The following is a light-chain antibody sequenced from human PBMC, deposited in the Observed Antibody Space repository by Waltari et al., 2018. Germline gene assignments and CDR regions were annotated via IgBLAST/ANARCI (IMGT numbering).Light chain of an antibody. J-gene: IGKJ2*01. V-gene: IGKV3-15*01. CDR1: QSISTT. CDR3: QQYHNWPYT. CDR2: GAS. Sequence: EIVMTQSPATLSVSPGERATLSCRPSQSISTTLAGYQQNPGQAPRLPIYGASTRATDLPARFSGSGSGTEFTLTISSLQSEDFVVYYCQQYHNWPYTFGQGTKLEIK.